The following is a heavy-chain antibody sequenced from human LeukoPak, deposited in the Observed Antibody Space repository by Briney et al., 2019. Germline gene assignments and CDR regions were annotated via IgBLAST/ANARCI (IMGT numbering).Heavy chain of an antibody. CDR1: GYTFTGYY. J-gene: IGHJ4*02. CDR3: ARDASSGWYWDY. D-gene: IGHD6-19*01. Sequence: ASVEVSCKASGYTFTGYYMHWVRQAPGQGLEWMGWINPNSGGTNYAQKFQGRVTMTRDTSISTAYMELSRLRSDDTAVYYCARDASSGWYWDYWGQGTLVTVSS. V-gene: IGHV1-2*02. CDR2: INPNSGGT.